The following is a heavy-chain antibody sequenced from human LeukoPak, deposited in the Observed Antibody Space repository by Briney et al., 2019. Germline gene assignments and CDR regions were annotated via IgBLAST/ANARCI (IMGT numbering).Heavy chain of an antibody. CDR1: GFTFSSYA. CDR2: ISSNGGST. V-gene: IGHV3-64*04. J-gene: IGHJ4*02. D-gene: IGHD3/OR15-3a*01. CDR3: AKHFCTGLDCSLFDS. Sequence: PGGSLRLSCSASGFTFSSYAMHWVRQAPGKGLEYVSAISSNGGSTYYADSVKGRFIISRDNSKNTLSLQLNSLRPEDTALYYCAKHFCTGLDCSLFDSWGQGTLVTVSS.